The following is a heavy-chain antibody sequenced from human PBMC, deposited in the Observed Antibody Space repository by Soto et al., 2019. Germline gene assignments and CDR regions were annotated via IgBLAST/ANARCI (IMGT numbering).Heavy chain of an antibody. CDR1: GYTFTGYY. Sequence: GASVKVSCKASGYTFTGYYMHWVRQAPGQGLEWMGRINPNSGGTNYAQKFQGRVTMTRDTSISTAYMELSRLRSDDTAVYYCARAWFGESPLDYWGQGTLVTVSS. J-gene: IGHJ4*02. V-gene: IGHV1-2*06. CDR2: INPNSGGT. D-gene: IGHD3-10*01. CDR3: ARAWFGESPLDY.